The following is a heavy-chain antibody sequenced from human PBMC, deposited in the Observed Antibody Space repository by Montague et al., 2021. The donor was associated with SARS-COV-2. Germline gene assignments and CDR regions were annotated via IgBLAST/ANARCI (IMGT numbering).Heavy chain of an antibody. J-gene: IGHJ5*02. Sequence: PALVKPTQTLTLTCTFSGFSLSTSEVGVGWIRQPPGKAPEFLALIYGDDDNRYKPSLKSRLTITMVTSKNQVVLTMTNVDPVDTATYYCAHFGILRYFDPWGQGTLVTVSS. CDR3: AHFGILRYFDP. V-gene: IGHV2-5*02. D-gene: IGHD3-9*01. CDR2: IYGDDDN. CDR1: GFSLSTSEVG.